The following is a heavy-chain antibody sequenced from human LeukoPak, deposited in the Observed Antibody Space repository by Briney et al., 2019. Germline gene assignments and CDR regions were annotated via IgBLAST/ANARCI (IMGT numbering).Heavy chain of an antibody. CDR2: FIPVHDTA. CDR3: AMLGVIPD. V-gene: IGHV1-69*10. CDR1: GGTFTKYV. D-gene: IGHD2-21*01. Sequence: SVKVSCKASGGTFTKYVISWVRDAPGQGLEWMGRFIPVHDTANYAHKFQGRVILTADKSTSTAYMELTSLRSEDTAVYYCAMLGVIPDWGQGTLITVSS. J-gene: IGHJ1*01.